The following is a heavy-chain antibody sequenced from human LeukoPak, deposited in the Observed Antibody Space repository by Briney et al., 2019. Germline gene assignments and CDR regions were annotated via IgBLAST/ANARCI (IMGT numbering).Heavy chain of an antibody. CDR2: ISAYNGNT. V-gene: IGHV1-18*01. CDR3: ARAQVTTYWFDP. CDR1: GYTFTSYG. J-gene: IGHJ5*02. Sequence: ASVNVSCKASGYTFTSYGISWVRQAPGQGLEWMGWISAYNGNTNYAQKLQGRVTMTTDASTSTAYMELRSLRSDDTAVYYCARAQVTTYWFDPWGQGTLVTVSS. D-gene: IGHD4-11*01.